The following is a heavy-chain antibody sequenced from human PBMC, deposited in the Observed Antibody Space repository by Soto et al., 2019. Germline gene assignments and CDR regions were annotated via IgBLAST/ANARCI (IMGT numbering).Heavy chain of an antibody. CDR1: GGSTSGYY. CDR3: TRDGDGRMTTNPYYYYGMDV. V-gene: IGHV4-59*01. Sequence: SETLSLTCTVSGGSTSGYYWSWIRQPPGKGLEWIGNVYYSGGAKYNPSVKRRVSISVDTSKNQFSLNLSSVTAADTAVYYCTRDGDGRMTTNPYYYYGMDVWGPGITVTVSS. CDR2: VYYSGGA. D-gene: IGHD2-21*02. J-gene: IGHJ6*02.